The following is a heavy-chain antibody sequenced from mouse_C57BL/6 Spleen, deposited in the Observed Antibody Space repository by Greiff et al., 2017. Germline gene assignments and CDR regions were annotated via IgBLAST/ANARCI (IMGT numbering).Heavy chain of an antibody. CDR1: GYTFTSYW. Sequence: VKLMESGAELVRPGSSVKLSCKASGYTFTSYWMHWVKQRPIQGLEWIGNIDPSDSETHYNQKFKDKATLTVDKSSSTAYMQLSSLTSEDSAVYYCARSGTVVARYAMDYWGQGTSVTVSS. D-gene: IGHD1-1*01. J-gene: IGHJ4*01. CDR3: ARSGTVVARYAMDY. CDR2: IDPSDSET. V-gene: IGHV1-52*01.